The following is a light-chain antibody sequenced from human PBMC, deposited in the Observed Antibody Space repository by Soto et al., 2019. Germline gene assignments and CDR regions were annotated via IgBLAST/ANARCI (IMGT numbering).Light chain of an antibody. J-gene: IGKJ4*01. CDR2: DAS. V-gene: IGKV3-11*01. Sequence: EIVLTQSPATLSLSPGQRATISCGASQDVSSFFVWYQQKRGQPPRLLIYDASIRATGIPVRFSGSGSGTDFTLTISSLEPEDFAVYYCQHRLSWPLTFGGGTTVEMK. CDR3: QHRLSWPLT. CDR1: QDVSSF.